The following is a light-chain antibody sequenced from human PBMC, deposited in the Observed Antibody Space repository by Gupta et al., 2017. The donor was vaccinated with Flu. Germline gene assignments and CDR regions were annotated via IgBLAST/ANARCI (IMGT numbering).Light chain of an antibody. J-gene: IGLJ1*01. CDR1: SSDVGYYNR. CDR2: EVS. V-gene: IGLV2-18*02. CDR3: SSYTSTYTFV. Sequence: QSALPQPPSVSGSPGQSVTISCTGTSSDVGYYNRVSWYQQPPGKVPKLMIYEVSTRPSGVPDRFSGSKSGNTASLTISGLQGDDEADYYCSSYTSTYTFVFGTGTKVTVL.